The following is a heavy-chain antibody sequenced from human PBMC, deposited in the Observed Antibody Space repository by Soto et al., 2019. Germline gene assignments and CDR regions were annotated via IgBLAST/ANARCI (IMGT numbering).Heavy chain of an antibody. CDR1: VYTFTSYA. V-gene: IGHV1-3*01. CDR2: INAGNGNT. Sequence: ASVKVPCKASVYTFTSYAMHWGRQAPGQRREWMGWINAGNGNTKYSQKFQGRVTITRDTSASTAYMELSSLRSEDTAVYYCAREGRKPDFWSGYLDYWGQGTLVTVSS. D-gene: IGHD3-3*01. J-gene: IGHJ4*02. CDR3: AREGRKPDFWSGYLDY.